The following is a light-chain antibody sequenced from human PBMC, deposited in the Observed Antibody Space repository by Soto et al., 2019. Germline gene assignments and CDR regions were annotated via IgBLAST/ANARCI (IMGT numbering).Light chain of an antibody. CDR2: GAS. J-gene: IGKJ1*01. CDR1: QSVNSN. V-gene: IGKV3-20*01. CDR3: QQYGSSRT. Sequence: EIVMTQSPATLSLSPVERATLSCMASQSVNSNLAWYQQKAGQAPRLLIYGASSRATGIPDRFSGSGSGTDFTLTISRLEPEDFAVYYCQQYGSSRTFGQGTKVDI.